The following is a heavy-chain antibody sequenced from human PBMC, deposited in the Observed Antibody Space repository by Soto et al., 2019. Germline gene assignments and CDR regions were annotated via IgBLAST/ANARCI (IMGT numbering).Heavy chain of an antibody. CDR1: GFTFSSYG. Sequence: GGSLRLSCAASGFTFSSYGMHWVRQAPGKGLGWVAVISYDGSNKYYADSVKGRFTISRDNSKNTLYLQMNSLRAEDTAVYYCAKEWIFGVVKVLDYWGQGTLVTVSS. J-gene: IGHJ4*02. V-gene: IGHV3-30*18. D-gene: IGHD3-3*01. CDR2: ISYDGSNK. CDR3: AKEWIFGVVKVLDY.